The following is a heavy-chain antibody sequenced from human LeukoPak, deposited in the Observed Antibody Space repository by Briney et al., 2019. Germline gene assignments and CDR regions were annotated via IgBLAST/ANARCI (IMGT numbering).Heavy chain of an antibody. Sequence: GASVKVSCKASGYTFTGYYMHWVRQAPGQGLEWMGWINPNSGGTNYAQKFQGRVTMTRDMSTSTVYMELSSLRSEDTAVYYCARGYYDSSGYYRGFDYWGQGTLVTVSS. V-gene: IGHV1-2*02. J-gene: IGHJ4*02. CDR3: ARGYYDSSGYYRGFDY. CDR2: INPNSGGT. D-gene: IGHD3-22*01. CDR1: GYTFTGYY.